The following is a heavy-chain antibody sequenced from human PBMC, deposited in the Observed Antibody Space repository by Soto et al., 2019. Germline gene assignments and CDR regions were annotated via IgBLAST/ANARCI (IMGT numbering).Heavy chain of an antibody. J-gene: IGHJ6*02. D-gene: IGHD2-2*02. CDR3: ARDRGYCSSTSCYTRGFDEYYYYGMDV. CDR1: GGSISSSSYY. CDR2: IYYSGST. V-gene: IGHV4-39*02. Sequence: PSETLSLTCTVSGGSISSSSYYWGWIRQPPGKGLEWIGSIYYSGSTYYNPSLKSRVTISVDTSKNQFSLKLSSVTAADTAVYYCARDRGYCSSTSCYTRGFDEYYYYGMDVWGQGTTVTVSS.